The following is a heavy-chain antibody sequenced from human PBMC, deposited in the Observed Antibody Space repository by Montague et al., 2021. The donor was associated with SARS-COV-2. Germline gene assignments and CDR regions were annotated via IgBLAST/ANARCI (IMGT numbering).Heavy chain of an antibody. CDR2: INQSGRT. CDR1: GGSFSGYY. Sequence: SETLSLTCAVYGGSFSGYYWTWIRQPPEKGLEWIGEINQSGRTNNNPSLKSRVIISVDTSKKQFSLKLSSVTAADTAVYFCARRGSSVWGVTVSAKLDYWGQGILVIVSS. J-gene: IGHJ4*02. V-gene: IGHV4-34*01. D-gene: IGHD3-10*01. CDR3: ARRGSSVWGVTVSAKLDY.